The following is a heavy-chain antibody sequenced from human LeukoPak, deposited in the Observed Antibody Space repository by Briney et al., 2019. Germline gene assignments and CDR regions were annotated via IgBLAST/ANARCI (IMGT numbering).Heavy chain of an antibody. D-gene: IGHD2-15*01. J-gene: IGHJ3*02. CDR2: ISSGGTT. V-gene: IGHV3-66*01. Sequence: GGSLRLSCAASGFTVSSNYMRWVRQAPGKGLEWVSVISSGGTTYYADSVKGRFTISRDNSKNTLSLQMSSLRAEDTAVYYCARDGGYGFAIWGQGTKVTVSS. CDR3: ARDGGYGFAI. CDR1: GFTVSSNY.